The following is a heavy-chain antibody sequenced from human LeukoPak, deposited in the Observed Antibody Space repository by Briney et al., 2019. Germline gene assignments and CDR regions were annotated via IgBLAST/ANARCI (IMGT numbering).Heavy chain of an antibody. Sequence: PGGSLRLSCAASGFTFSSYAMTWVRQAPGKGLEWVSFISTSSSYIHNADSVKGRFTISRDNAENSLYLQMNSLRAEDTAVYYCARAAIAAARIYYYMDVWGKGTTVTVSS. CDR3: ARAAIAAARIYYYMDV. V-gene: IGHV3-21*01. CDR2: ISTSSSYI. D-gene: IGHD6-13*01. CDR1: GFTFSSYA. J-gene: IGHJ6*03.